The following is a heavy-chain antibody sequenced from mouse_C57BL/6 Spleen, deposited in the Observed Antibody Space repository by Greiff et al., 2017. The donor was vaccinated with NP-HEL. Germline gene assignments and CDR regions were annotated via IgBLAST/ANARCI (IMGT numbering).Heavy chain of an antibody. D-gene: IGHD2-3*01. CDR3: ARRGDGYYLWYFDV. J-gene: IGHJ1*03. V-gene: IGHV1-50*01. CDR1: GYTFTSYW. CDR2: IDPSDSYT. Sequence: QVQLQQPGAELVKPGASVKLSCKASGYTFTSYWMQWVKQRPGQGLEWIGEIDPSDSYTNYNQKFKGKATLTVDTSSSTAYMQLSSLTSEDSAVYYCARRGDGYYLWYFDVWGTGTTVTVSS.